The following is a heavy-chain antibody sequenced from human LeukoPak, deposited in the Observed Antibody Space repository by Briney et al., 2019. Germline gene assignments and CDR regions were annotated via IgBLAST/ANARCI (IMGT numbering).Heavy chain of an antibody. CDR3: ARASRDGYNYNY. CDR1: GGTFSSYA. Sequence: SVKVSCKASGGTFSSYAISWVRQAPGQGLEWMGRIIPILGIANYAQKFQGRVTITADKSTSTAYMELSSLRSEDTAVYYCARASRDGYNYNYWGQETLVTVSS. V-gene: IGHV1-69*04. D-gene: IGHD5-24*01. CDR2: IIPILGIA. J-gene: IGHJ4*02.